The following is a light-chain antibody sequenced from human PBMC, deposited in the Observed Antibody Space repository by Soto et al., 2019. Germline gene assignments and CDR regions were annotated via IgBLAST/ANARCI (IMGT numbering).Light chain of an antibody. J-gene: IGKJ1*01. V-gene: IGKV1-5*01. CDR1: QSIYKW. Sequence: DIQMTQSPSTLSASVEDRVTITCRASQSIYKWLAWYQQKPGKAPNLLIYEASNFENGVPSRFSGSGSETEFTLTISSLQADDVATYYCQQYNTYWTFGQATKVEIK. CDR2: EAS. CDR3: QQYNTYWT.